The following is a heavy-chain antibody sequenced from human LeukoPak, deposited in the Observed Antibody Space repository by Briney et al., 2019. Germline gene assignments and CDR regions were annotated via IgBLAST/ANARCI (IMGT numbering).Heavy chain of an antibody. V-gene: IGHV4-59*12. CDR3: ARNRRSGSDRGFDY. CDR1: GGSISSYY. CDR2: IYYSGST. D-gene: IGHD1-26*01. Sequence: PSETLSLTCTVSGGSISSYYWSWIRQPPGKGLEWIGYIYYSGSTNYNPSLKSRVTISVDTSKNQFSLKLSSVTAADTAVYYCARNRRSGSDRGFDYWGQGTLVTVSS. J-gene: IGHJ4*02.